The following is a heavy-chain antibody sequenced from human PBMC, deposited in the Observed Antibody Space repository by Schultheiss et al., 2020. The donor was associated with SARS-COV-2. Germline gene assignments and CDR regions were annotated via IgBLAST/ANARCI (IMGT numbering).Heavy chain of an antibody. J-gene: IGHJ6*02. V-gene: IGHV1-18*04. CDR3: ARDYYDATGDYYYYGMDV. Sequence: ASVKVSCKASGYTFTSYGISWVRQAPGQGLEWMGWISAYNGNTNYAQKFQGRVTITADESTSTAYMELSSLRSEDTAVYYCARDYYDATGDYYYYGMDVWGQGTTVTVSS. CDR2: ISAYNGNT. D-gene: IGHD3-22*01. CDR1: GYTFTSYG.